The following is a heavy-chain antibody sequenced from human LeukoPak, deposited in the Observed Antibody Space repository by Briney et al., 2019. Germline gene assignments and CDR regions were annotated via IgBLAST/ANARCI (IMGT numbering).Heavy chain of an antibody. CDR2: IKQDGSEK. Sequence: GGSLRLSCAASGFTFSSYWMSWVRQAPGKGLEWVANIKQDGSEKYYVDSVTGRFTISRDNAKDSLDLQMNSLRVEDTAVYYCARGGYSFDYLGQGTLVTVSS. D-gene: IGHD5-12*01. CDR1: GFTFSSYW. V-gene: IGHV3-7*01. CDR3: ARGGYSFDY. J-gene: IGHJ4*02.